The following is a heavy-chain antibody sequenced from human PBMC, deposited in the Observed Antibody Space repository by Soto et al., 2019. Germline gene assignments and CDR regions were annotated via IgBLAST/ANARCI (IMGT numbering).Heavy chain of an antibody. V-gene: IGHV4-59*01. D-gene: IGHD6-13*01. CDR2: IYHTGST. CDR1: GGSITSYF. Sequence: QVQLQESGPRLVKPSETLSLTCTVSGGSITSYFWNWIRQPPGKGLEWIGYIYHTGSTNYNPSFKSRISTSADTSKNQFSLTVTSVTAADTAVYYCARGRYRSSWFYFDYWGQGILVTVSS. J-gene: IGHJ4*02. CDR3: ARGRYRSSWFYFDY.